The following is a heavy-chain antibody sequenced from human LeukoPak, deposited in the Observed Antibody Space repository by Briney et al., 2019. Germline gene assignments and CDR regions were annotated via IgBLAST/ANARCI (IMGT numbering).Heavy chain of an antibody. CDR1: GFTFSSNG. V-gene: IGHV3-30*18. CDR2: ISYDGSNK. Sequence: GGSLRLSCAASGFTFSSNGMHWVRQAPGKGLEWVAVISYDGSNKYYADSVKGRFTISRDNSKNTLYLQMNSLRAEDTAVYYCAKDRSTGSTWDPFDYWGQGTLVTVSS. J-gene: IGHJ4*02. CDR3: AKDRSTGSTWDPFDY. D-gene: IGHD7-27*01.